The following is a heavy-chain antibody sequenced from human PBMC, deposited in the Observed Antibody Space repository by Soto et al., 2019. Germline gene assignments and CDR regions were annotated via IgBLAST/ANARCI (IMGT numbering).Heavy chain of an antibody. Sequence: SGPTLVNPTQTLTLTCTFSGFSLSTREGGVGWIRQPPGKALEWLALIYWDDDKRYRPSLKSRLTIAKDTSKNLVILIMTNMDPEDTATYYCAHRAYYYGSGSYYTHWGQGILVTVSS. V-gene: IGHV2-5*02. CDR2: IYWDDDK. D-gene: IGHD3-10*01. CDR3: AHRAYYYGSGSYYTH. CDR1: GFSLSTREGG. J-gene: IGHJ4*02.